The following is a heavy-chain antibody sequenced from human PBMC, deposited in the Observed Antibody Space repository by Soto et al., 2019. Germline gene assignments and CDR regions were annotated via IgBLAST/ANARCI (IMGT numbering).Heavy chain of an antibody. Sequence: GGSLRLSCAASGFTFGSYSMNWVRQAPGKGLEWVSSISSSSSYIYYADSVKGRFTISRDNAKNSLYLQMNSLRAEDTAVYYCARDLLLSYYYYGMDVWGQGTTVTVSS. J-gene: IGHJ6*02. V-gene: IGHV3-21*01. CDR2: ISSSSSYI. D-gene: IGHD2-21*02. CDR1: GFTFGSYS. CDR3: ARDLLLSYYYYGMDV.